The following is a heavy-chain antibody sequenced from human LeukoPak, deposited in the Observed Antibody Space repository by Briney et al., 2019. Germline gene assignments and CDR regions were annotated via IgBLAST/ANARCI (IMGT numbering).Heavy chain of an antibody. D-gene: IGHD3-3*01. Sequence: GGSLRLSCAASGFTFSSYSMNLVRQAPGKGLEWVSSISSSSSYIYYADSVKGRFTISRDNAKNSLYLQMNSLRAEDTAVYYCARDTDDSLDYWGQGTLVTVSS. CDR3: ARDTDDSLDY. J-gene: IGHJ4*02. CDR1: GFTFSSYS. V-gene: IGHV3-21*01. CDR2: ISSSSSYI.